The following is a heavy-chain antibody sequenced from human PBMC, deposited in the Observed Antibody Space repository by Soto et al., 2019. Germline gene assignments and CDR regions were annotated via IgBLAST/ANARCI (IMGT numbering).Heavy chain of an antibody. J-gene: IGHJ4*02. D-gene: IGHD7-27*01. V-gene: IGHV4-39*07. CDR2: VYYSGGT. Sequence: SETLSLTCTVSGGSVSSSSYYWGWVRQPPGKGLEWIGSVYYSGGTYYNPSLKSRVSISIDTSKNQFSLKLTSVTAADTAVYYCARSHRDNWGSPDYFDYWGQGTLVTVSS. CDR1: GGSVSSSSYY. CDR3: ARSHRDNWGSPDYFDY.